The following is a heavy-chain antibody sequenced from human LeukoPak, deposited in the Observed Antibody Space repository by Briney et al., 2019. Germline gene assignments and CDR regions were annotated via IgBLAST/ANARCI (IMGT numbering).Heavy chain of an antibody. Sequence: PGGSLRLSCAASGFTFTTRWMTWVRQAPGKGLEWVAHIKEDGTEKDYVNSVKGRFTISRDNARNALYLQMNSLRVEDTAVYYCVRDAYAFWTDSYYYFDYRGQGTLVTVSS. D-gene: IGHD3/OR15-3a*01. CDR2: IKEDGTEK. CDR1: GFTFTTRW. V-gene: IGHV3-7*01. CDR3: VRDAYAFWTDSYYYFDY. J-gene: IGHJ4*02.